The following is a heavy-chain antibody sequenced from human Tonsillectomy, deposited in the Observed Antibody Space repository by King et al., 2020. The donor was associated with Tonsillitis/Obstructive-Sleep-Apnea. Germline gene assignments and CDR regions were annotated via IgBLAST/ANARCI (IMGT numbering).Heavy chain of an antibody. CDR2: IYYSGST. D-gene: IGHD1-26*01. CDR1: GGSISSYY. V-gene: IGHV4-59*08. Sequence: VQLQESGPGLVKPSETLSLTCTVSGGSISSYYWSWIRQPPGKGLEWIGYIYYSGSTNYNPSLKSRVTISVDTSKNQFSLKLSSVTAADTAVYYCARHYGGATPPISYYYYMDVWGKGTTVTVSS. J-gene: IGHJ6*03. CDR3: ARHYGGATPPISYYYYMDV.